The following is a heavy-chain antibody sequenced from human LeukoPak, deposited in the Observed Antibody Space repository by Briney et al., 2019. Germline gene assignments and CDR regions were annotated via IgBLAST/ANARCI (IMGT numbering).Heavy chain of an antibody. CDR1: GFTFSRYG. D-gene: IGHD3-16*01. CDR2: VSYDGSTK. J-gene: IGHJ4*02. CDR3: AKAETPYTSKRLDY. V-gene: IGHV3-30*18. Sequence: PGGSLRLSCEASGFTFSRYGMHWVRQAPGKGLEWVAVVSYDGSTKYYAGSVKGRFTISRDNSKNTLLLQMNSLRPEDTALYYCAKAETPYTSKRLDYWGQGTLVTVSS.